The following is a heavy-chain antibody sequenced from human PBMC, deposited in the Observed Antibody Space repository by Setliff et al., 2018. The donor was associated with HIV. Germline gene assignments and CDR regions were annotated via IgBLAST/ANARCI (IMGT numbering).Heavy chain of an antibody. CDR1: GGSFNTYS. CDR3: ATRPPGVHGFSI. CDR2: IITSLGGVT. J-gene: IGHJ3*02. D-gene: IGHD3-10*01. V-gene: IGHV1-69*10. Sequence: GASVKVSCKTSGGSFNTYSVSWVRQAPGQGLEWMGGIITSLGGVTKYAQKFQGRVTITADGSTDTVYMELSSLKFEDTAVYYCATRPPGVHGFSIWGQGTMVTVSS.